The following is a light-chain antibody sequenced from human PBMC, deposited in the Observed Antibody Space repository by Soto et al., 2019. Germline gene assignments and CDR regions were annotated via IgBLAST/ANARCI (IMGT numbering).Light chain of an antibody. V-gene: IGKV3-20*01. CDR3: QQYGSSLT. CDR1: HSVSSNY. J-gene: IGKJ4*01. CDR2: GAS. Sequence: EIVLTQSPVTLSLSPGERATLSCRASHSVSSNYLAWYQQKPGQAPRLLLYGASSRATGIPDRFSGSGSGTDITLTISRLEPEDFPVYYCQQYGSSLTLGGGTKVDIK.